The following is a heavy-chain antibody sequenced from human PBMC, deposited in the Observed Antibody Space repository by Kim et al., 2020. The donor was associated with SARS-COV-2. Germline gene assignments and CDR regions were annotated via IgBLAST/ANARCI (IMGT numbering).Heavy chain of an antibody. D-gene: IGHD3-10*01. CDR1: GFTFSSYA. Sequence: GGSLRLSCAASGFTFSSYAMSWVRQAPGKGLEWVSAISGSGGSTYYADSVKGRFTISRDNSKNTLYLQMNSLRAEDTAVYYCAKDRWSYYKYPICWFDHWGQGTLVTVSS. J-gene: IGHJ5*02. V-gene: IGHV3-23*01. CDR3: AKDRWSYYKYPICWFDH. CDR2: ISGSGGST.